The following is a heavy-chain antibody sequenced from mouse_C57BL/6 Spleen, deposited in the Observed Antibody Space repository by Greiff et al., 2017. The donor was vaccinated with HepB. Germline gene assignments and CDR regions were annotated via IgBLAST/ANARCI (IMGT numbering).Heavy chain of an antibody. CDR1: GYSITSGYY. D-gene: IGHD3-2*02. Sequence: DVKLQESGPGLVKPSQSLSLTCSVTGYSITSGYYWNWIRQFPGNKLEWMGYISYDGSNNYNPSLKNRISITRDTSKNQFFLKLNSVTTEDTATYYSARAAAQMTGFAYRGQGTLVTVSA. CDR2: ISYDGSN. CDR3: ARAAAQMTGFAY. J-gene: IGHJ3*01. V-gene: IGHV3-6*01.